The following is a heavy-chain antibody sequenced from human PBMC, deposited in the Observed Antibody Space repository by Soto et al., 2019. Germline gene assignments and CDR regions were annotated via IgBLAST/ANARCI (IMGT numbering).Heavy chain of an antibody. CDR3: ARGSAYSDYDLEY. CDR2: VSGTGGSA. J-gene: IGHJ4*02. V-gene: IGHV3-23*01. CDR1: EVNFSRYA. Sequence: GPQRLSYRASEVNFSRYAVHWVRQTPGKGLEWVSGVSGTGGSAYYADSVKGRFTISRDKSTNTLYLHMNSLRAEDTAVYYCARGSAYSDYDLEYWGQGTLVTVSS. D-gene: IGHD4-17*01.